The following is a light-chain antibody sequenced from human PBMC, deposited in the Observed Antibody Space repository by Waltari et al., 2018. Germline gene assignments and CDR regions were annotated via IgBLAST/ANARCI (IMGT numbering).Light chain of an antibody. CDR2: GAS. V-gene: IGKV3-20*01. J-gene: IGKJ1*01. CDR1: QTVSRS. CDR3: LHYVRLPVS. Sequence: EIVLTQSPGTLSLSPGARATLACSAIQTVSRSLAWYQQKPGQAPRLLIYGASSRATCVPDRCSVSGSGTDLSVTISRLEPEDFAVYYCLHYVRLPVSFGQGTKVEIK.